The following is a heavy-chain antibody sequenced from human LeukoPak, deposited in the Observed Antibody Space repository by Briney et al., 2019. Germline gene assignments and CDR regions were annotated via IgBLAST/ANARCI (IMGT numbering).Heavy chain of an antibody. CDR2: INPNSGGT. Sequence: VASVKVSCKASGYTLTGYYMHWVRQAPGQGLEWMGWINPNSGGTNYAQKSQGRVTMTRDTSISTAYMELSRLRSDDTAVYYCARGAAVAGSPKDYWGQGTLVTVSS. V-gene: IGHV1-2*02. CDR1: GYTLTGYY. D-gene: IGHD6-19*01. CDR3: ARGAAVAGSPKDY. J-gene: IGHJ4*02.